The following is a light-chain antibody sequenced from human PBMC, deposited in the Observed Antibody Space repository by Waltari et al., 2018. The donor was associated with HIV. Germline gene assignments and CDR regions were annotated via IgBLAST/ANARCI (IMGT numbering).Light chain of an antibody. J-gene: IGLJ3*02. V-gene: IGLV3-21*01. CDR2: DDS. Sequence: SYVLTQPPSVSVAPGKTARITCGGANIGIKSVHWYQQKPGQAPVRVVYDDSDRRSGIPERFSGSNSGDTATLTISRVGAGDEADYYCQVWDSFSDHWVFGGGTKLTVL. CDR1: NIGIKS. CDR3: QVWDSFSDHWV.